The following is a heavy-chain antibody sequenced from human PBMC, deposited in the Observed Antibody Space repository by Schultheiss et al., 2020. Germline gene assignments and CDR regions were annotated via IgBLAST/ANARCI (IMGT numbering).Heavy chain of an antibody. D-gene: IGHD3-10*01. Sequence: LRLSCTVSGGSISSGGYYWSWIRQHPGKGLEWIGYIYYSGSTYYNPSLKSRVTISVDTSKNQFSLKLSSVTAADTAVYYCARATMVRASFFGRPLDYWGQGTLVTVSS. CDR3: ARATMVRASFFGRPLDY. V-gene: IGHV4-31*03. CDR2: IYYSGST. CDR1: GGSISSGGYY. J-gene: IGHJ4*02.